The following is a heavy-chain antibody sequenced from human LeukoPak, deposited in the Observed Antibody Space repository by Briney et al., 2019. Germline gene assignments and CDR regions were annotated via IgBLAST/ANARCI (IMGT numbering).Heavy chain of an antibody. J-gene: IGHJ4*02. CDR2: ISAKNGET. D-gene: IGHD1-7*01. CDR1: VYIFSNYG. Sequence: ASVKVSCKASVYIFSNYGIIWVRQAPGQGLEWMGWISAKNGETNYIQKFRGRVTMTTDTSTSTGYMELWSLTSDDTAVYYCARDVPGTTPFDYWGQGTLVTVSS. CDR3: ARDVPGTTPFDY. V-gene: IGHV1-18*01.